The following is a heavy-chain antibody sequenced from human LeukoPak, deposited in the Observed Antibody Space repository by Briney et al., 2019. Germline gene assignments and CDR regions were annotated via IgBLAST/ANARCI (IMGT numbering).Heavy chain of an antibody. D-gene: IGHD3-10*01. Sequence: PSQTLSLTCTVSGGSISSYYWSWIRQPPGKGLECIAYIYYTGSTNYNPSLKSRVTISVDTSKNQFSLKLSSVTAADTAVYYCAGAYGELYKWFDPWCQGTLVTVSS. CDR2: IYYTGST. CDR3: AGAYGELYKWFDP. J-gene: IGHJ5*02. V-gene: IGHV4-59*01. CDR1: GGSISSYY.